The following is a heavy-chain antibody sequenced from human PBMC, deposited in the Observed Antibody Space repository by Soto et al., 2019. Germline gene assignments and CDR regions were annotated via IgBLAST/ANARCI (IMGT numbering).Heavy chain of an antibody. D-gene: IGHD2-15*01. CDR3: ARGKGCSDATCYYDYYFDY. CDR2: ISLNGGNT. J-gene: IGHJ4*02. V-gene: IGHV3-64*02. CDR1: GFTFSSYS. Sequence: PGGSLRLSCAASGFTFSSYSMHWVRQTPGKGLEYVSAISLNGGNTHYADSVEGRFTVSRDNSRNTLYLQMGSLRAEDMAVYYCARGKGCSDATCYYDYYFDYWGQGTLVTVSS.